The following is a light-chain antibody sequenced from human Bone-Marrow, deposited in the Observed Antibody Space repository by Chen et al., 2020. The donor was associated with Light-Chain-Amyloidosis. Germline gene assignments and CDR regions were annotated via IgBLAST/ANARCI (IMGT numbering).Light chain of an antibody. CDR1: TSNIGTYT. Sequence: QSVLTQPPSTSGTPGQRVTISCSGSTSNIGTYTVNWYRQVPGTAPRLLIQSDNKRPSGVPDRFSGSKSGTSASLAISWLQSEDEADYYCAAWDDSLNGVVFGGGTKLTVL. CDR3: AAWDDSLNGVV. J-gene: IGLJ2*01. CDR2: SDN. V-gene: IGLV1-44*01.